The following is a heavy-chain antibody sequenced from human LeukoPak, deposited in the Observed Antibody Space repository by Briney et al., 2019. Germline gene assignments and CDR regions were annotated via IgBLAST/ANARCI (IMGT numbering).Heavy chain of an antibody. J-gene: IGHJ5*02. CDR1: GGSISSSSYY. CDR3: ARVSDGCFDT. V-gene: IGHV4-61*02. CDR2: IYRSGAT. D-gene: IGHD1-14*01. Sequence: SETLSLTYTVSGGSISSSSYYWSWIRQPAGKGLEWIGRIYRSGATNYNPSLKSRVTISVDTSKNQISLKLSSVTAADAAVFYCARVSDGCFDTWGQGTLVTVSS.